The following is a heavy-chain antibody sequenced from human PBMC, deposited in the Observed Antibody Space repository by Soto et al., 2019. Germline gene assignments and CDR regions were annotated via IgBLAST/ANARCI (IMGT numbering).Heavy chain of an antibody. D-gene: IGHD6-19*01. Sequence: VQLVESGGGLVKPGGSLRLSCAGSGFTLSNVWMNWVRQAPGKGLEWVGRIKSETDGGTIDYAAPVKGRFTISRDDSNNTLYLQMNSLKTEDTATYYCTPLALKYNSDWYPLSDWGQGTRVTVSS. CDR1: GFTLSNVW. V-gene: IGHV3-15*07. J-gene: IGHJ4*02. CDR3: TPLALKYNSDWYPLSD. CDR2: IKSETDGGTI.